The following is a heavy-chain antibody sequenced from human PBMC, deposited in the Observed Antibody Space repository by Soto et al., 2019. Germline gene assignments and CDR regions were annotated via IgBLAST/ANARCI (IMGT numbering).Heavy chain of an antibody. CDR3: AIGRWGNKY. J-gene: IGHJ4*02. D-gene: IGHD3-16*01. CDR2: TDESGGI. V-gene: IGHV4-34*01. Sequence: QVQLQQWGTGLLKSSETLSLNCAVYGGSFSPYYWSWVRQPPGKGLEWIGETDESGGIYYNPSLKSRVTVSLDTSKKQFSLEVKSVTAADTAVYYCAIGRWGNKYWGQGTLVTDSS. CDR1: GGSFSPYY.